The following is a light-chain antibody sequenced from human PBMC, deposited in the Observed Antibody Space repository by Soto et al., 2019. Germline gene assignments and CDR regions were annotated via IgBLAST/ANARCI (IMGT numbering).Light chain of an antibody. J-gene: IGKJ2*01. V-gene: IGKV3-20*01. CDR1: HSLTSNS. CDR2: AAS. CDR3: QQFGSSPYT. Sequence: ETVLTQSPGTLSLSPGERVTLSCRASHSLTSNSLVWYQQKPGQAPRLLIYAASLRPPGIPDRFSGSGSGTDFTLTITRLEPEDFAVYYCQQFGSSPYTFGQRTKLEIK.